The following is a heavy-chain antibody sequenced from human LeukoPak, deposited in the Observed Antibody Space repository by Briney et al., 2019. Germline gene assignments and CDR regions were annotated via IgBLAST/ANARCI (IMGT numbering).Heavy chain of an antibody. Sequence: GGSLRLSCAASGFTFSSYAMHWVRQAPGKGLEWVAVISYDGSNKYYADSVKGRFTISRDNSKNTLYLQMNSLRAGDTAVYYCARDGSSYYDSSGYPYNWFDPWGQGTLVTVSS. CDR1: GFTFSSYA. V-gene: IGHV3-30*01. J-gene: IGHJ5*02. CDR2: ISYDGSNK. CDR3: ARDGSSYYDSSGYPYNWFDP. D-gene: IGHD3-22*01.